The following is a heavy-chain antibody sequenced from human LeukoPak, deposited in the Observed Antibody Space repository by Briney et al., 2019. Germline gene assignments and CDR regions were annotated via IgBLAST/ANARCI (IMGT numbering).Heavy chain of an antibody. CDR1: GYTFTSYG. J-gene: IGHJ4*02. Sequence: ASVKVSCKASGYTFTSYGINWVRQATGQGLEWMGWMNPNSGNTGYAQKFQGRVTMTRNTSISTAYMELSSLRSEDTAVYYCARLDCGSYFLDYWGQGTLVTVSS. D-gene: IGHD1-26*01. CDR3: ARLDCGSYFLDY. V-gene: IGHV1-8*01. CDR2: MNPNSGNT.